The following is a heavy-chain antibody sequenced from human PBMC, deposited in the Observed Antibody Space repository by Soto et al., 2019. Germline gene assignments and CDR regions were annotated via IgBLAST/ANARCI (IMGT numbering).Heavy chain of an antibody. CDR3: ARRSGGAVDY. J-gene: IGHJ4*02. Sequence: SETLSLTCTVSGGSISKYYWTWIRQPPGKGLVWIGYIYFSGSTNYNPSLKSRVTLSVDTSKNQFSLKLSSVTAADTAVYYCARRSGGAVDYWGQGILVTVS. CDR1: GGSISKYY. D-gene: IGHD3-10*01. CDR2: IYFSGST. V-gene: IGHV4-59*08.